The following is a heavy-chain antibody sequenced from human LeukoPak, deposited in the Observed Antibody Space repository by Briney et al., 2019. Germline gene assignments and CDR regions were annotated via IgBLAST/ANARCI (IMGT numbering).Heavy chain of an antibody. CDR1: GGTFSSYA. J-gene: IGHJ3*02. Sequence: SVKVSCKASGGTFSSYAISWVRQAPGQGLEWMGGIIPIFGTANYAQKFQGRVTITADKSTSTAYMELSSLRSEDTAVYYCARGGFGSGSGSYYSYAFGIWGQGTMVTVSS. V-gene: IGHV1-69*06. CDR3: ARGGFGSGSGSYYSYAFGI. CDR2: IIPIFGTA. D-gene: IGHD3-10*01.